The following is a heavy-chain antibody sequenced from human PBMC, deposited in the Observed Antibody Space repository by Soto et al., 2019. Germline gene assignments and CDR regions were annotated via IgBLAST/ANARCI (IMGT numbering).Heavy chain of an antibody. CDR1: EFTFSNYG. J-gene: IGHJ6*02. Sequence: QVQLLESGGGVVQPGRSLRLSCAASEFTFSNYGMHWVSQAPGKGLEWVAVILNDGSNRYHADSVKDRFTISRDNSKNTLYLQMNSLRAEDTAVYYCARDDEYSGNGMDVWGQGTTVTVS. CDR2: ILNDGSNR. D-gene: IGHD3-10*01. V-gene: IGHV3-33*01. CDR3: ARDDEYSGNGMDV.